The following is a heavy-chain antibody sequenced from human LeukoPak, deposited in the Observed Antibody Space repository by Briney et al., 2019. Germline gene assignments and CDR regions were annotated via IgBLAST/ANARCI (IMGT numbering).Heavy chain of an antibody. J-gene: IGHJ4*02. V-gene: IGHV4-59*01. CDR2: IYYSGST. CDR3: ARGITFFDY. Sequence: SETLSLTCTVSGGSISPYYWSWIRQPPGKGLEWIGYIYYSGSTKYNPSLKSRVTISLDTPKNQFSLKLKSVTAADTAIYYCARGITFFDYWGQGTLVTVSS. D-gene: IGHD1-14*01. CDR1: GGSISPYY.